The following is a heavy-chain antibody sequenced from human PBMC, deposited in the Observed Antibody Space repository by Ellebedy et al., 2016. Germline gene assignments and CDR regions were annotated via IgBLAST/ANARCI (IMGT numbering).Heavy chain of an antibody. CDR3: ARSTAMVTFGWYYYYGMDV. Sequence: SVKVSXXASGGTFSSYAISWVRQAPGQGLEWMGGIIPIFGTANYAQKFQGRVTITADESTSTAYMELSSLRSEDTAVYYCARSTAMVTFGWYYYYGMDVWGQGTTVTVSS. J-gene: IGHJ6*02. V-gene: IGHV1-69*13. D-gene: IGHD5-18*01. CDR1: GGTFSSYA. CDR2: IIPIFGTA.